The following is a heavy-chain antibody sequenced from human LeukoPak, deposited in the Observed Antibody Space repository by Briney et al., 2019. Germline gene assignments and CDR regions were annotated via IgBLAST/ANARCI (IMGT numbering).Heavy chain of an antibody. CDR1: GGSFSGYY. Sequence: KPSETLSLTCAVYGGSFSGYYWSWIRQPPGKGLEWIGGINHSGSTNYNPSLKSRVTISVDTSKNQFSLKLSSVTAADTAVYYCARDFREPFDYWGQGTLVTVSS. V-gene: IGHV4-34*01. J-gene: IGHJ4*02. CDR2: INHSGST. CDR3: ARDFREPFDY. D-gene: IGHD1-14*01.